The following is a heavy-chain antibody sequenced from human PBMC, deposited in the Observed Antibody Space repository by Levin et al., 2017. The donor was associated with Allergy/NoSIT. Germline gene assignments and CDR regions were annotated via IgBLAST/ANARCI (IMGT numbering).Heavy chain of an antibody. Sequence: SGPTLVKPTQTLTLTCTFSGFSLSTSGMRVTWIRQPPGKALEWLARIDWDDDKFYTTSLKTRLTISKDTSKNQVVLTMTNMDPVDTATYYCARIVPGYTSGWNYFDYWGQGTLVTASS. CDR2: IDWDDDK. CDR1: GFSLSTSGMR. V-gene: IGHV2-70*04. J-gene: IGHJ4*02. CDR3: ARIVPGYTSGWNYFDY. D-gene: IGHD6-19*01.